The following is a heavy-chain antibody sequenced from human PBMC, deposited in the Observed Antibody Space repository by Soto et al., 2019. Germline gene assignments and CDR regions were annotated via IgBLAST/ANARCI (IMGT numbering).Heavy chain of an antibody. J-gene: IGHJ6*02. Sequence: PSETLSLTCTVSGGSISSSSYYWGWIRQPPGKGLEWIGSIYYSGSTYYNPSLKSRVTISVDTSKNQFSLKLSSVTAADTAVYYCARITMVRGVIINSVYYGMDVWGQGTTVTVSS. CDR3: ARITMVRGVIINSVYYGMDV. V-gene: IGHV4-39*01. D-gene: IGHD3-10*01. CDR1: GGSISSSSYY. CDR2: IYYSGST.